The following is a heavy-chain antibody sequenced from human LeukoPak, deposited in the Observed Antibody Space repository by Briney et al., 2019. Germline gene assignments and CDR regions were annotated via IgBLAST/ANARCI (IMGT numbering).Heavy chain of an antibody. Sequence: ASVKVSCKVSGYTLTELSMHWVRQAPGQGLEWMGWINPNSGGTNYAQKFQGRVTMTRDTSISTAYMELSRLTSDDTAVYYCAREYNYAYDYWGQGTLVTVSS. D-gene: IGHD5-18*01. CDR3: AREYNYAYDY. CDR1: GYTLTELS. J-gene: IGHJ4*02. CDR2: INPNSGGT. V-gene: IGHV1-2*02.